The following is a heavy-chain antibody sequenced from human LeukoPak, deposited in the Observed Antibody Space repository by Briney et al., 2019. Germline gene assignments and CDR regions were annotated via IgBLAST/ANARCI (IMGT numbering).Heavy chain of an antibody. CDR1: GFTFSNNG. CDR2: ISGSGDTT. CDR3: AKTQGFFDY. J-gene: IGHJ4*01. V-gene: IGHV3-23*01. Sequence: GGSLRLSCAASGFTFSNNGMTWVRQAPGKGLEWVTGISGSGDTTYDAGSVKGRFTVSRDNSKNTLYLQMNSLRAEDTAVYYCAKTQGFFDYWGQETWSPSPQ.